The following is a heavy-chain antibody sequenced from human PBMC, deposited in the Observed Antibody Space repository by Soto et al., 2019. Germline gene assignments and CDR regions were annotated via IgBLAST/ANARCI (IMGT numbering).Heavy chain of an antibody. D-gene: IGHD2-2*01. Sequence: PGGSLRLSCAASGFTFSSYAMHWVRQAPGKGLEWVAVISYDGSNKYYADSVKGRFTISRDNSKNTLYLQMNSLRAEDTAVYYCARLDCSSTSCPHYYYGMDVWGQGTTVTVPS. CDR1: GFTFSSYA. V-gene: IGHV3-30-3*01. CDR3: ARLDCSSTSCPHYYYGMDV. CDR2: ISYDGSNK. J-gene: IGHJ6*02.